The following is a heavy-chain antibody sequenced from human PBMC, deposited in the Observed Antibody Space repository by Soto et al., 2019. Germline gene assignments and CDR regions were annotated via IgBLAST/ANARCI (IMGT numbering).Heavy chain of an antibody. V-gene: IGHV3-21*01. CDR1: GFTFSSYS. D-gene: IGHD3-22*01. Sequence: TGGSLRLSCAASGFTFSSYSMNWVRQAPGKGLEWVSSISSSSSYIYYADSVKGRFTISRDNAKNSLYLQMNSLRAEDTAVYYCARAVFGDSSGYYYGWAFDIWGQGTMVTVSS. J-gene: IGHJ3*02. CDR3: ARAVFGDSSGYYYGWAFDI. CDR2: ISSSSSYI.